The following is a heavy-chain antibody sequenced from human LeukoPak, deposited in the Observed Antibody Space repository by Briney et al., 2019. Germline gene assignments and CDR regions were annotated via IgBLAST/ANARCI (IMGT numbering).Heavy chain of an antibody. J-gene: IGHJ6*02. CDR1: GGSFSGYY. CDR3: ARVKTHYDSSGYYTGYYGMDV. CDR2: INHSGST. Sequence: PSETLSLTCAVYGGSFSGYYWSWIRQPPGKGLEWIGEINHSGSTNYNPSLKSRVTISVDTSKNQFSLKLSSVTAADTAVYYCARVKTHYDSSGYYTGYYGMDVWGQGTTVTVSS. V-gene: IGHV4-34*01. D-gene: IGHD3-22*01.